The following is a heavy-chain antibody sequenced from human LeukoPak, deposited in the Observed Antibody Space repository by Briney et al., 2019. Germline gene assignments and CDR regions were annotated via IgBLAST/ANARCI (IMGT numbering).Heavy chain of an antibody. CDR1: GASISSGRYY. CDR3: ARDSPGIAATDT. Sequence: SATLSLTCTVSGASISSGRYYWSWIRQPAGKGLEWIGRIYTSGSTDYNPSLKSRVTISLDTSKNQFSLKVRSVTAADTAVYYCARDSPGIAATDTWGQGSLVTVSS. D-gene: IGHD6-13*01. V-gene: IGHV4-61*02. J-gene: IGHJ4*02. CDR2: IYTSGST.